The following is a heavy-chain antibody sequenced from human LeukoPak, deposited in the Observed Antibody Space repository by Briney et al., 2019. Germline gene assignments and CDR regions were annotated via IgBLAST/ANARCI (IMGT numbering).Heavy chain of an antibody. CDR3: ARALYYYDSSGYGY. D-gene: IGHD3-22*01. V-gene: IGHV3-66*01. CDR2: IYSGGST. Sequence: GGSLKLSCAASGFTFSSYWMHWVRQAPGKGLVWVSVIYSGGSTYYADSVKGRFTISRDNSKNTLYLQMNSLRAEDTAVYYCARALYYYDSSGYGYWGQGTLVTVSS. CDR1: GFTFSSYW. J-gene: IGHJ4*02.